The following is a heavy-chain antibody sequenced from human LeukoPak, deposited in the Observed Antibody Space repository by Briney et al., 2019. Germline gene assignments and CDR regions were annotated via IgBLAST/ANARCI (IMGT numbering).Heavy chain of an antibody. CDR1: GFTFNKHH. CDR3: ARDALRDDAFDI. Sequence: GGSLRLSCVASGFTFNKHHMNWVRQAPGKGLEWVSSISSSSVHTHYADSVKGRFTISRDNGKNSLYLQMHSLRAEDTALYYCARDALRDDAFDIWGQGTLVTVSS. J-gene: IGHJ3*02. CDR2: ISSSSVHT. V-gene: IGHV3-21*04.